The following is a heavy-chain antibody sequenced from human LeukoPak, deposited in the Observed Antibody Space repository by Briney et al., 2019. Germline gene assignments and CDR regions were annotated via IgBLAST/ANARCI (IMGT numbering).Heavy chain of an antibody. CDR3: ARGATSTNDYGDPSYWYFDL. CDR2: IIPIFGTA. J-gene: IGHJ2*01. Sequence: ASVKVSCKASGGTFISYAISWVRQAPGQGLEWMGGIIPIFGTANYAQKFQGRVTITADESTSTAYMELSSLRSEDTAVYYCARGATSTNDYGDPSYWYFDLWGRGTLVTVSS. V-gene: IGHV1-69*13. D-gene: IGHD4-17*01. CDR1: GGTFISYA.